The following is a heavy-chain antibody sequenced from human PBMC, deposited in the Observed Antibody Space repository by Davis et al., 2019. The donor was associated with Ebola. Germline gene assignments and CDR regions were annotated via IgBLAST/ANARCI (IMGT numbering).Heavy chain of an antibody. CDR3: ARDLGQLVFAFDI. V-gene: IGHV4-59*01. J-gene: IGHJ3*02. CDR1: GGSFSGYY. CDR2: IYYSGST. D-gene: IGHD6-13*01. Sequence: GSLRLSCAVYGGSFSGYYWSWIRQPPGKGLEWIGYIYYSGSTNYNPSLKSRVTISVDTSKNQFSLKLSSVTAADTAVYYCARDLGQLVFAFDIWGQGTMVTVSS.